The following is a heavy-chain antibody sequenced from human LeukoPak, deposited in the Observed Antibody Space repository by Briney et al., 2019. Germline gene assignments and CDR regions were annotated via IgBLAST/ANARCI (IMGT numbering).Heavy chain of an antibody. Sequence: SETLSLTCTVSGGSISSYYWNWIRQPPGKGLEWLGYIYYSGSTNYNPSLKSRVTMSVDTSKNQFSLNLSSVTAADTAFYYCARDRLAYYDRSGLDCWGQGTLVTVSS. V-gene: IGHV4-59*01. CDR2: IYYSGST. CDR3: ARDRLAYYDRSGLDC. D-gene: IGHD3-22*01. J-gene: IGHJ4*02. CDR1: GGSISSYY.